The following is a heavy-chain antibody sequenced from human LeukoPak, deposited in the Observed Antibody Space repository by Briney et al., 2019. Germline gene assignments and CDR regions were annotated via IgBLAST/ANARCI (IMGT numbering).Heavy chain of an antibody. CDR1: GGTFSSYA. J-gene: IGHJ3*02. CDR3: ARGGTAMVTEYDAFDI. V-gene: IGHV1-69*06. Sequence: SVKVSCKASGGTFSSYAISWVRQAPGQGLEWMGGIIPIFGTANYAQKFQGRVTITAEKSTSTAYMELSSLRSEDTAVYYCARGGTAMVTEYDAFDIWGQGTMVTVSS. CDR2: IIPIFGTA. D-gene: IGHD5-18*01.